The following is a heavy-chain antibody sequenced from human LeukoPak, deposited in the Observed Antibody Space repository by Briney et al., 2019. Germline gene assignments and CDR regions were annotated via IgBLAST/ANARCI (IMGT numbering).Heavy chain of an antibody. D-gene: IGHD1-1*01. V-gene: IGHV3-21*01. CDR3: ARQDLERLLDP. CDR2: ISSSSTYI. CDR1: GFTFSSYS. J-gene: IGHJ5*02. Sequence: GGSLRLSCAASGFTFSSYSMNWVRQAPGKGLEWVSSISSSSTYIYCADSVKGRFTISRDNAKNSLYLQMNSLRAEDTAVYYCARQDLERLLDPWGQGTLVTVSS.